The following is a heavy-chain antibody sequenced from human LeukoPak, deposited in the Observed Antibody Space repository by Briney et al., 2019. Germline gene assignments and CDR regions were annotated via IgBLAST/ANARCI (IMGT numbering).Heavy chain of an antibody. Sequence: TGGSLRLSCAASGFTFDDYALHWVRQAPGKGLEWVSGITWNSGIIGYADSVKGRFTISRDNAKYPLYLQMNSLRAEDMAFCYCAAGDDFRIDYWGQGSLVTVSS. V-gene: IGHV3-9*03. CDR3: AAGDDFRIDY. CDR1: GFTFDDYA. D-gene: IGHD1-1*01. J-gene: IGHJ4*02. CDR2: ITWNSGII.